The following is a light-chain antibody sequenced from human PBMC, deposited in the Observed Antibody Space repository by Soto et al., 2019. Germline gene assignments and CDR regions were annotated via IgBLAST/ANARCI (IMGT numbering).Light chain of an antibody. CDR3: AAWDDTLSGPWV. CDR1: ISNFGSDY. CDR2: RNN. J-gene: IGLJ3*02. Sequence: QPVLTQPPSASGTPGQRVTISCSGSISNFGSDYVYWYRQFPGTAPRLLIYRNNQRPSGVPDRFSGSKSGTSASLAISGLRSEDEADYYCAAWDDTLSGPWVFGGGTKLTVL. V-gene: IGLV1-47*01.